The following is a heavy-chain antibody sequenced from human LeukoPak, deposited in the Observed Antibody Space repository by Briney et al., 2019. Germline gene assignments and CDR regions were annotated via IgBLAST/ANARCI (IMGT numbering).Heavy chain of an antibody. V-gene: IGHV3-30*18. Sequence: GGSLRLSCAASGFTFTNYAMHWVRQAPGKGLEWVANILYDGSRKNYADSVKGRFSVYRDNSNYSLYLQMNSLRIEDTAVYYCANFEGSSQAFHIWGQGTTVTVSS. D-gene: IGHD6-13*01. CDR3: ANFEGSSQAFHI. CDR1: GFTFTNYA. CDR2: ILYDGSRK. J-gene: IGHJ6*02.